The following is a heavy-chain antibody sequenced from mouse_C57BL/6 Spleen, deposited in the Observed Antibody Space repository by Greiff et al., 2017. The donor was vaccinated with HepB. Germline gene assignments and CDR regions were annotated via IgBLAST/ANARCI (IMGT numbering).Heavy chain of an antibody. CDR1: GYTFTSYW. CDR2: IDPSDSYT. J-gene: IGHJ2*01. V-gene: IGHV1-69*01. D-gene: IGHD1-1*01. CDR3: ARIYYGSSYVDY. Sequence: QVQLQQSGAELVMPGASVKLSCKASGYTFTSYWMHWVKQRPGQGLEWIGEIDPSDSYTNYNQKFKGKSTLTVDKSSSTAYMQLSSLTSEDSAVYYCARIYYGSSYVDYWGQGTTLTVSS.